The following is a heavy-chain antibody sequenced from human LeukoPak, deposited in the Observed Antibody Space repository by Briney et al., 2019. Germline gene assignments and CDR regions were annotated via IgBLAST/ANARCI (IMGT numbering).Heavy chain of an antibody. V-gene: IGHV4-39*07. CDR2: IYYSGST. CDR3: AIEHHGEAAVEFDY. J-gene: IGHJ4*02. CDR1: GGSISSSSYY. Sequence: SETLSLTCTVSGGSISSSSYYWGWIRQPPGKGLEWIGSIYYSGSTYYNPSLKSRVTISVDTSKNQFSLKLSSVTAADTAVYYCAIEHHGEAAVEFDYWGQGTLVTVSS. D-gene: IGHD6-13*01.